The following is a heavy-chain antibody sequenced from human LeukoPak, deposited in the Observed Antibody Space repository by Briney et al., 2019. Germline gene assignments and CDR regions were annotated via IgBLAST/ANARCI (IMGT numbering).Heavy chain of an antibody. Sequence: GGSLRLSCAASGFTFSSYEMNWVRQAPGKGLEWFSYISSRSSTTYYADSVKGRFTISRDNSKNTLYLQMNSLRAEDTAVYYCAKVPLRYYDILTGYFDYWGQGTLVTVSS. J-gene: IGHJ4*02. CDR1: GFTFSSYE. V-gene: IGHV3-48*03. CDR2: ISSRSSTT. D-gene: IGHD3-9*01. CDR3: AKVPLRYYDILTGYFDY.